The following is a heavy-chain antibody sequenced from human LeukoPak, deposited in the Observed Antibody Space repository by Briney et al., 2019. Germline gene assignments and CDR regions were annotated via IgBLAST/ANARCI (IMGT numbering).Heavy chain of an antibody. CDR1: GFTFSSYD. D-gene: IGHD2-15*01. CDR3: ARGGVVYPDSFDI. J-gene: IGHJ3*02. V-gene: IGHV3-66*01. CDR2: IFSGGGT. Sequence: GGSLRLSCAASGFTFSSYDMNWVRQAPGKGLEWVSLIFSGGGTYHADSVKGRFTISRDNSKNTLFLQMNSLRAEDTAVYYCARGGVVYPDSFDIWGRGTMVTVSS.